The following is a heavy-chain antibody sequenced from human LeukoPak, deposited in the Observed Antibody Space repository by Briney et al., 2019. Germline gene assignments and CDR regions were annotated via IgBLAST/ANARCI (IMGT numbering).Heavy chain of an antibody. CDR1: GYTFTSYD. Sequence: ASVKVSCKASGYTFTSYDINWVRQATGQGLEWMGWMNPNSGNTGYAQKFQGRVTMTRDTSTSTVYMELSSLRSEDTAVYYCASRRLSGVRSYYYGMDVWGQGTTVTVSS. V-gene: IGHV1-8*02. J-gene: IGHJ6*02. CDR2: MNPNSGNT. CDR3: ASRRLSGVRSYYYGMDV. D-gene: IGHD3-10*01.